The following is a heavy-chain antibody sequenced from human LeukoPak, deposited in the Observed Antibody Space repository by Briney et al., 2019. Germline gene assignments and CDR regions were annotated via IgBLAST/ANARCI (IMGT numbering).Heavy chain of an antibody. D-gene: IGHD3-10*01. J-gene: IGHJ6*03. CDR3: ARVHEGSGSPSMDV. V-gene: IGHV4-30-2*01. CDR2: IYHSGST. Sequence: SQTLSLNCTVSGGSISSGGYFWSWIRQPPGKGLEWIGDIYHSGSTYYNPSLKSRITISVDRSKNQFSLKLSSVTAADTAVYYCARVHEGSGSPSMDVWGKGTTVTVSS. CDR1: GGSISSGGYF.